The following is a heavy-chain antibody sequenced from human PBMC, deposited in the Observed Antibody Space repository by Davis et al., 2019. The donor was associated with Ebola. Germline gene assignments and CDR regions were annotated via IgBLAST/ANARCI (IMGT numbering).Heavy chain of an antibody. D-gene: IGHD5-18*01. J-gene: IGHJ5*02. CDR3: AKDLGGYSYGYGDNWFDP. V-gene: IGHV3-30*02. CDR2: VRYDGSKK. CDR1: GFTFSDYG. Sequence: GESLKISCAASGFTFSDYGMHWVRQGPGKGLEWVAFVRYDGSKKHYADAVKGRFSISRDDSKNTLYLEMNNMIPEDTAVYYCAKDLGGYSYGYGDNWFDPWGQGTPVTVSS.